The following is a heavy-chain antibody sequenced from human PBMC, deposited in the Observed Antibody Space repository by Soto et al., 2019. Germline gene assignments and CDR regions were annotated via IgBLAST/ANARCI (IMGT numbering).Heavy chain of an antibody. V-gene: IGHV3-53*01. J-gene: IGHJ5*02. Sequence: GGSLRLSCAASGFTVSSSYLSWVRQAPGMGLEWVAAILTGGGTHYADSVKGRFTVSRDNAKNLLYLHLNRLRADDTGVYYCAIPRDRAAWGQGTLVTV. CDR2: ILTGGGT. CDR3: AIPRDRAA. CDR1: GFTVSSSY.